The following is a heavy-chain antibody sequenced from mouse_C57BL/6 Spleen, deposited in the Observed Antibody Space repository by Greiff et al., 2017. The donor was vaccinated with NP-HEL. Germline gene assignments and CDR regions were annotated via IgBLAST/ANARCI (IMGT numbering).Heavy chain of an antibody. D-gene: IGHD2-4*01. CDR1: GYTFTSYW. Sequence: QVQLQQSGAELVKPGASVKVSCKASGYTFTSYWMHWVKQRPGQGLEWIGRIHPSDSDTNYNQKFKGKATLTVDKSSSTAYMQRSSLTSEDSAVYDCAIPSIYDDYDGGFAYWGQGTLVTVSA. CDR3: AIPSIYDDYDGGFAY. CDR2: IHPSDSDT. J-gene: IGHJ3*01. V-gene: IGHV1-74*01.